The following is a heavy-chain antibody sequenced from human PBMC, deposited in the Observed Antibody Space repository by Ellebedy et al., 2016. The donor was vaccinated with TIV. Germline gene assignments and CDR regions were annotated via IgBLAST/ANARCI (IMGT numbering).Heavy chain of an antibody. J-gene: IGHJ6*02. D-gene: IGHD5-18*01. V-gene: IGHV4-59*01. CDR2: IYYSGST. CDR1: GGSISSYY. Sequence: SETLSLTCTVSGGSISSYYWSWIRQPPGKGLEWIGYIYYSGSTNYNPSLKSRVTISVDTSKNQFSLKLSFVTAADTAVYYCARDYREDTAINPYYYYYGMDVWGQGTTVTVSS. CDR3: ARDYREDTAINPYYYYYGMDV.